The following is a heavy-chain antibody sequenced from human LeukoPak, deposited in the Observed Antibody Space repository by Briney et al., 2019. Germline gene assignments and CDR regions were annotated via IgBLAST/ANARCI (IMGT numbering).Heavy chain of an antibody. CDR3: ARDRSLFTAVAGKGWLDP. CDR1: KYTFTSYD. D-gene: IGHD6-19*01. Sequence: ASVKVSCKASKYTFTSYDINWVRQATGQGLEWMGWINPNSGNTGYAQKFQGRVTMTSNISISTAYMELSSLRSEDTAVYYCARDRSLFTAVAGKGWLDPWGQGTLVTVSS. CDR2: INPNSGNT. V-gene: IGHV1-8*01. J-gene: IGHJ5*02.